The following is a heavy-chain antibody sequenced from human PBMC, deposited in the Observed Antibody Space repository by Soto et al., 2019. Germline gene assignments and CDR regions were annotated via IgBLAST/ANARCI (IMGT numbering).Heavy chain of an antibody. CDR3: ARRDRSGFSYWLDT. J-gene: IGHJ5*02. CDR1: GYSISSGYY. V-gene: IGHV4-38-2*01. D-gene: IGHD3-22*01. CDR2: IYHGGTT. Sequence: SETLSLTCAVSGYSISSGYYWGWLRQPPGKGLEWIGSIYHGGTTYYNPSLKSRVTISVDTSKNQFSLNLSSVTAADTAVYYCARRDRSGFSYWLDTWGQGTLVTVSS.